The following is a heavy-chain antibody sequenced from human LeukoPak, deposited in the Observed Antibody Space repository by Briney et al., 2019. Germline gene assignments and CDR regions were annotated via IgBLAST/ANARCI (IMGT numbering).Heavy chain of an antibody. CDR3: ARENMITFGGVIVR. J-gene: IGHJ4*02. V-gene: IGHV4-38-2*02. Sequence: SETLSLTCTVSGYSISSGYYWGWIRQPPGQGLEWIGSIYHSGSTYYNPSLKSRVTISVDTSKNQFSLKLSSVTAADTAVYYCARENMITFGGVIVRWGQGTLVTVSS. CDR1: GYSISSGYY. CDR2: IYHSGST. D-gene: IGHD3-16*02.